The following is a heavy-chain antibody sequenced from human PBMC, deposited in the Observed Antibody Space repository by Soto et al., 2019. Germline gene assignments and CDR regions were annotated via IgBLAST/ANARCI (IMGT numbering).Heavy chain of an antibody. CDR3: AGYICYVVCDHLCYDLDD. CDR2: MSGSGTSK. Sequence: GGSLRLSCAASGFTFSDYYMAWIRQAPGKGLERVAHMSGSGTSKDYGDSIKGRFSIFRENSNNLLFLQMFFLRAEDTAVYYLAGYICYVVCDHLCYDLDDLGQGTLVTVSS. CDR1: GFTFSDYY. V-gene: IGHV3-11*01. D-gene: IGHD5-12*01. J-gene: IGHJ4*02.